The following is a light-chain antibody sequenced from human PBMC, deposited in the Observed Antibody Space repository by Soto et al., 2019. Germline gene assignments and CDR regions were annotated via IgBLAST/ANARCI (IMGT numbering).Light chain of an antibody. Sequence: DIQMTQSPSSLSASLGDRVTITFRASRTIDNFLNCYQQKPGRAPELLVYATSSLQSGVPSRFTGGGSGTHFTLTISGLQPEDFATYFCQQSYNTPITFGQGTRLEI. CDR1: RTIDNF. J-gene: IGKJ5*01. CDR2: ATS. CDR3: QQSYNTPIT. V-gene: IGKV1-39*01.